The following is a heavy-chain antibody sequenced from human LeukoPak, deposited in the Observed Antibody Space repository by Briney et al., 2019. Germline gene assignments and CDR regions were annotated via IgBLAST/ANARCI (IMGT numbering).Heavy chain of an antibody. D-gene: IGHD3-3*01. J-gene: IGHJ4*02. CDR3: ARGLYDYYFDY. Sequence: PSETLSLTCTVSGGSISNYYWNWLRQPAGKGLEWIGRIYTTGSTNYNPSLKNRVTMSVDTSKTQFSLKLRSVTAADTAVYYCARGLYDYYFDYWGQGTLVTVSS. CDR1: GGSISNYY. CDR2: IYTTGST. V-gene: IGHV4-4*07.